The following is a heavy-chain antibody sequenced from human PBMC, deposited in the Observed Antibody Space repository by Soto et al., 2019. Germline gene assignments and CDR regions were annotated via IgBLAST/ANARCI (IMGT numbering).Heavy chain of an antibody. CDR2: ISYDGSNK. CDR3: AKELALLYYYGMDV. J-gene: IGHJ6*02. Sequence: GGSLRRSCAASGFTFSSYVMHWVRQAAGKGLEGVGVISYDGSNKYYADSVKGRFTISRDTSKTTLYLQMNSLRAEDTDVYYCAKELALLYYYGMDVCGQGTTVTVYS. V-gene: IGHV3-30*18. D-gene: IGHD2-15*01. CDR1: GFTFSSYV.